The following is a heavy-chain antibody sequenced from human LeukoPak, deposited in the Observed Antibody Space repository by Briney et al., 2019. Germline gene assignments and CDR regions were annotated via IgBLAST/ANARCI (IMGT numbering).Heavy chain of an antibody. CDR2: IRYDGSNK. CDR3: AKEYSGLRYFDWLLRPGPRAGFDY. CDR1: GFTFSSYG. D-gene: IGHD3-9*01. V-gene: IGHV3-30*02. J-gene: IGHJ4*02. Sequence: GGSLRLSCAASGFTFSSYGMHWVRQAPGKGLEWVAFIRYDGSNKYYADSVKGRFTISRDNSKNTLYLQMNSLRAEDTAVYYCAKEYSGLRYFDWLLRPGPRAGFDYWGQGTLVTVSS.